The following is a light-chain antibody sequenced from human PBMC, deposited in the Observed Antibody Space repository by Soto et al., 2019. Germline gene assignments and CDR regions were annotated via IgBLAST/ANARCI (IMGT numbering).Light chain of an antibody. CDR1: QSVRSN. CDR3: QQYNNGYA. CDR2: GAS. J-gene: IGKJ2*01. V-gene: IGKV3-15*01. Sequence: EIVMTQSPTTLSVSPGQRVTLSCRASQSVRSNLAWYQHKTGQPPRLLIYGASTRAAGIPARFSGSGSGTEFNLTISSRQSEDFAISYCQQYNNGYAFGQGTKLEI.